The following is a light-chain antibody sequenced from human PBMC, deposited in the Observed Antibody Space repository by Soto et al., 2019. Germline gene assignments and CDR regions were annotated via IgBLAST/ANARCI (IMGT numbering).Light chain of an antibody. J-gene: IGKJ2*01. CDR3: QLFGGSPPMYT. CDR2: SAS. V-gene: IGKV3-20*01. CDR1: QSVSTTY. Sequence: EIVLTQSPGTLSLSPGERATLSCRASQSVSTTYLAWYQQKPGQAPRLLIYSASRRATGIPHRFSGSVSGTDFTRTISRLEPEDFAVYYCQLFGGSPPMYTFGQGTKLEIK.